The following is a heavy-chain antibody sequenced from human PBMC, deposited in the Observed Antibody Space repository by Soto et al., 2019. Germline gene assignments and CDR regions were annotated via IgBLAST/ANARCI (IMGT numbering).Heavy chain of an antibody. V-gene: IGHV4-61*01. J-gene: IGHJ5*02. CDR3: AGGLTMGQLPSHFDH. Sequence: SETLSLTCTVSGGSVSNDNFYWSWIRQPPGKGLEWIGYVHSSGITNYNPSLKRRVTISVDTSRNQFSLRLSSVTAADTAVYYCAGGLTMGQLPSHFDHWGQGTLVSVSS. CDR1: GGSVSNDNFY. D-gene: IGHD3-16*01. CDR2: VHSSGIT.